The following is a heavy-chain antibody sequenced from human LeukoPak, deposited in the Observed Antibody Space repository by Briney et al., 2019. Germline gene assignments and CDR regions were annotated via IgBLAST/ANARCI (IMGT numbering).Heavy chain of an antibody. D-gene: IGHD2-2*01. J-gene: IGHJ6*03. V-gene: IGHV1-18*01. CDR1: GYTFTSYG. CDR2: ISAYNGNT. CDR3: ARDMWCSSTSCYEYYYMDV. Sequence: GASVKVSCKASGYTFTSYGISWVRQATGQGLEWMGWISAYNGNTNYAQKLQGRVTMTTDTSTSTAYMELRSLRSDDTAVYYCARDMWCSSTSCYEYYYMDVWGKGTTVTVTS.